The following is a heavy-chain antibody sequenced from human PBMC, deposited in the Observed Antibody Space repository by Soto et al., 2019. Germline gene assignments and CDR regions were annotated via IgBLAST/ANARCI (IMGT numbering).Heavy chain of an antibody. CDR2: IYYSGST. CDR1: GGSISSSSYY. D-gene: IGHD3-10*01. Sequence: SETLSLTCTVSGGSISSSSYYWGWIRQPPGKGLEWIGYIYYSGSTNYDPSLKSRVTISVDTSKNQFSLKLSSVTAADTAVYYCASGDNYYGSGRPSMDVWGQGTTVTVSS. CDR3: ASGDNYYGSGRPSMDV. V-gene: IGHV4-61*05. J-gene: IGHJ6*02.